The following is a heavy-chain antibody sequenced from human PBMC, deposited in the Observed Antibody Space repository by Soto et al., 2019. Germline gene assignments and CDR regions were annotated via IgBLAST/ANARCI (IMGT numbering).Heavy chain of an antibody. CDR2: ISSSSSYI. CDR3: AILTSYDISGYYFY. V-gene: IGHV3-21*06. D-gene: IGHD3-22*01. J-gene: IGHJ4*02. CDR1: GLTFSSYS. Sequence: EVQLVESGGGLVKPGGSLRLSCAASGLTFSSYSMNWVRQAPGKGLEWVSSISSSSSYIYYADSVKGRFTISRDNAKNALYLHMNSLRAQDTAVDYCAILTSYDISGYYFYWGQGTLVTASS.